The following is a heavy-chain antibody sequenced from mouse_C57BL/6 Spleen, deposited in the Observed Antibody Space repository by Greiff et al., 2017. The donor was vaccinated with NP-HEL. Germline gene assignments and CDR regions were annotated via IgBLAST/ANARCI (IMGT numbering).Heavy chain of an antibody. J-gene: IGHJ2*01. Sequence: EVQLQQSGPELVKPGASVKMSCKASGYTFTDYNMHWVKQSHGKRLEWIGYINPNNGGTSYNQKFKGKATLTVNKSSSTAYMELRSLTSEDSAVYYCARSPLYYSNYVGYWGQGTTLTVPS. CDR2: INPNNGGT. CDR3: ARSPLYYSNYVGY. D-gene: IGHD2-5*01. V-gene: IGHV1-22*01. CDR1: GYTFTDYN.